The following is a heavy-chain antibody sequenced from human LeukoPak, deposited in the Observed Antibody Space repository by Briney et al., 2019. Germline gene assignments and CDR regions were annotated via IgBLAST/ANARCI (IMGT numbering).Heavy chain of an antibody. CDR1: GFTFSSQG. Sequence: PGRSLRLSCAASGFTFSSQGMHWGRQAPGKGLEWVAVISYDGSNKYADSVKGRFTISRDNSKNTVYLQMNSLRAEDTAVYYCAKGLGYYDSGETYYYGMDVWGQGTVVTVSS. CDR3: AKGLGYYDSGETYYYGMDV. V-gene: IGHV3-30*18. J-gene: IGHJ6*02. CDR2: ISYDGSNK. D-gene: IGHD3-10*01.